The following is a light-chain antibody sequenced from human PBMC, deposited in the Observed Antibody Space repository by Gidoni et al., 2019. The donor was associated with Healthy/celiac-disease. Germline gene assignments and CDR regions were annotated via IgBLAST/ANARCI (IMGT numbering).Light chain of an antibody. Sequence: SSELTQDPAVSVALGQTVRITCQGDSLRSYYASWYQQKPGQAPVLVIYGKNNRPSGIPDRVSGSSSGNTASLTITGAQAEDEADYYCNSRDSSGNHLEEVFGGGTKLTVL. CDR1: SLRSYY. CDR3: NSRDSSGNHLEEV. CDR2: GKN. V-gene: IGLV3-19*01. J-gene: IGLJ2*01.